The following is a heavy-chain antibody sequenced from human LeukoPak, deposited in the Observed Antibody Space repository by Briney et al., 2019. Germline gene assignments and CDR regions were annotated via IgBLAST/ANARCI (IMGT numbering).Heavy chain of an antibody. D-gene: IGHD3-22*01. CDR3: ARHYYESSGCEGSFDI. J-gene: IGHJ3*02. Sequence: SETLSLTCTVSGGSISSSSYYWGWIRQPPGKGLEWIGSIYYSGSTYYNPSLKSRVTISVDTSKNQLSLNLNSVTAADTAVYYCARHYYESSGCEGSFDIWGQGTMVTVSS. V-gene: IGHV4-39*01. CDR2: IYYSGST. CDR1: GGSISSSSYY.